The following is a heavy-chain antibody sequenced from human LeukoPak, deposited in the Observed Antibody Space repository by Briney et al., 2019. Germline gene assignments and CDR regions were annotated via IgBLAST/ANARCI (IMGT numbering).Heavy chain of an antibody. CDR2: IIPIFGTA. CDR3: ARSGNKWYYDSSGYYFDY. J-gene: IGHJ4*02. Sequence: RASVKVSCKASGGTFSSYAISWVRQAPGQGLEWMGGIIPIFGTANYAQKFQGRVTITTDEPTSTAYMELSSLRSVDTAVYYCARSGNKWYYDSSGYYFDYWGQGTLVTVSS. V-gene: IGHV1-69*05. CDR1: GGTFSSYA. D-gene: IGHD3-22*01.